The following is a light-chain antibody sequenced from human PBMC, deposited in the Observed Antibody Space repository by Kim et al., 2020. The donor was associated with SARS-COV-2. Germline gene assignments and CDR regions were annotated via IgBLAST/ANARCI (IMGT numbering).Light chain of an antibody. Sequence: SYELTQPPSVSVSPGHTARITFSGDAFPEKYVYWYQQKSGQAPVLVIFEDNKRPSEIPERFPGSTSGTVATLTISGAQVEDEADYYCYSKNFSGDHNPFVGGRQLTVL. CDR3: YSKNFSGDHNP. CDR1: AFPEKY. J-gene: IGLJ2*01. CDR2: EDN. V-gene: IGLV3-10*01.